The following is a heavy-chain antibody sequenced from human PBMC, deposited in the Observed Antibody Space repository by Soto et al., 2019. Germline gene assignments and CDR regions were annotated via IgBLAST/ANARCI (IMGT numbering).Heavy chain of an antibody. D-gene: IGHD3-9*01. CDR3: ARDGRTTYYDILTGYYDSTYTWFDP. CDR1: GYTFTSYG. J-gene: IGHJ5*02. CDR2: ISAYNGNT. V-gene: IGHV1-18*01. Sequence: ASVKVSCKASGYTFTSYGISWVRQAPGQGLEWMGWISAYNGNTNYAQKLQGRVTMTTDTSTSTAYMELRSLRSDDTAVYYCARDGRTTYYDILTGYYDSTYTWFDPWGQGTLVTVSS.